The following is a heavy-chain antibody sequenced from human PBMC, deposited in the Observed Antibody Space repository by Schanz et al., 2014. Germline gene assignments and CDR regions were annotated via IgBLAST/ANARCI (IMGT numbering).Heavy chain of an antibody. Sequence: EVHLVESGGGLVQPGGSLRLSCAASGITFSSHSFNWVRQAPGKGLEWVSVIGVDGTTTYYADSVKGRFTISRDNSKNTLFLQMNSLRAEDTAVYYCAKGRFGELSAFDIWGQGTMXTVSS. D-gene: IGHD3-10*01. CDR3: AKGRFGELSAFDI. CDR2: IGVDGTTT. CDR1: GITFSSHS. J-gene: IGHJ3*02. V-gene: IGHV3-23*04.